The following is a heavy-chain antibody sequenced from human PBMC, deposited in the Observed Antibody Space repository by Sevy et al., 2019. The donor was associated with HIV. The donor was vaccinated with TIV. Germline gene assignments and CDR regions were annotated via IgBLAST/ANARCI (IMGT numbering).Heavy chain of an antibody. CDR3: AKVGTYYYGSGRTFDY. Sequence: GGSLRLSCAASGFTFSSYAMSWVRQAPGKGLEWVSAISGSGGSTYYANSVKGRFTISRDNSKNTLYLQMNSLRAEDTAVYCCAKVGTYYYGSGRTFDYWGQGTLVTVSS. CDR1: GFTFSSYA. CDR2: ISGSGGST. V-gene: IGHV3-23*01. D-gene: IGHD3-10*01. J-gene: IGHJ4*02.